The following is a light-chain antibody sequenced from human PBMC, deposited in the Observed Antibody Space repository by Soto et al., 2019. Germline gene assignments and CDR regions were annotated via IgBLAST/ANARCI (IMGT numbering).Light chain of an antibody. V-gene: IGLV2-8*01. Sequence: QSALTQPPSASGSTGQSVTISCTGASSDVGGYNYVSWYQQQPGKAPKLMIYEVSKRPSGVPDRFSGSKSGNTASLTVSGLQAEDAADYYCSSYAGSNNLVFGGGTKLTVL. CDR1: SSDVGGYNY. CDR3: SSYAGSNNLV. CDR2: EVS. J-gene: IGLJ2*01.